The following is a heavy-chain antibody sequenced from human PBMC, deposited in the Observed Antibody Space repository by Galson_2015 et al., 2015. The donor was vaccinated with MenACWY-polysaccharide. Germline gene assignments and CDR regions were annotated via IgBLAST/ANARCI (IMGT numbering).Heavy chain of an antibody. D-gene: IGHD3-10*01. CDR1: GFTFSSDW. CDR2: INNDATTI. Sequence: SLRLSCAASGFTFSSDWMHWVRQAPGKGLVWVSRINNDATTINYADSVKGRFFISRDNAKNTLYLQMNSLRAEDTAVYYCARRGGGYYDSWGQGTLVTVSS. CDR3: ARRGGGYYDS. J-gene: IGHJ4*02. V-gene: IGHV3-74*01.